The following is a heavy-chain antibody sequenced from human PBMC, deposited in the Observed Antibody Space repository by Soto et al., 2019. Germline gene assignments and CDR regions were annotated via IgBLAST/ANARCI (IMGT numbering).Heavy chain of an antibody. Sequence: SLTCSVSGGSISSGYWTWIRQPPGKGLEWIGYIYYGGSINYNPSLKSRVIKSVDTTKNQFSLRLSSVSAADTAVYYCTGAYYDVSGYSLDPWGQGTSVTVSS. CDR2: IYYGGSI. CDR1: GGSISSGY. V-gene: IGHV4-59*01. D-gene: IGHD3-22*01. J-gene: IGHJ5*02. CDR3: TGAYYDVSGYSLDP.